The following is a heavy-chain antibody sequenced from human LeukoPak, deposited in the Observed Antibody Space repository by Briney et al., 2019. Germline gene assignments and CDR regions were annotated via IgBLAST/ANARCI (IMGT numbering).Heavy chain of an antibody. CDR2: ISHSGNT. Sequence: SSETLSLTCTASGASITNSLYFWGWIRKPPGKGLEWIGSISHSGNTYYSPSLSSRVTIFLDASKNQFSLRLSSMAATDTALYYCARRITGTTSDSFDYWGHGTLVTVSS. D-gene: IGHD1-20*01. CDR1: GASITNSLYF. V-gene: IGHV4-39*01. CDR3: ARRITGTTSDSFDY. J-gene: IGHJ4*01.